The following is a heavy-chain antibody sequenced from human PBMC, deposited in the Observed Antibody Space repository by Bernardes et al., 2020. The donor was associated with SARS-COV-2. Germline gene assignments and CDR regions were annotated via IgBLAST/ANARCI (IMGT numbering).Heavy chain of an antibody. Sequence: GGSLRLSCAASGFTFDDYAMHWVRQAPGKGLEWVSGISWNSGSIGYADSVKGRFTISRDNAKNSLYLQMNSLRAEDTALYYCAKGYDSSGYYYAPGDYWGQGTLVTVSS. CDR2: ISWNSGSI. CDR1: GFTFDDYA. CDR3: AKGYDSSGYYYAPGDY. V-gene: IGHV3-9*01. J-gene: IGHJ4*02. D-gene: IGHD3-22*01.